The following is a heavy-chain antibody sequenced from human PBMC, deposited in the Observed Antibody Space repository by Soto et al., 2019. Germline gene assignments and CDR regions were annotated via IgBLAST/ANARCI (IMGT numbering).Heavy chain of an antibody. CDR2: IDHSGST. V-gene: IGHV4-59*01. J-gene: IGHJ1*01. CDR3: AGTTRPGGEHRPECFEH. CDR1: PVSISRYY. Sequence: PSETLSVTCTVAPVSISRYYCSWNRQPPGNGLERMWYIDHSGSTNYNRSLKSRLTISVDTSKNQFSLKLRSVTAADTAVYYCAGTTRPGGEHRPECFEHWGQGTLVTVSS. D-gene: IGHD2-8*02.